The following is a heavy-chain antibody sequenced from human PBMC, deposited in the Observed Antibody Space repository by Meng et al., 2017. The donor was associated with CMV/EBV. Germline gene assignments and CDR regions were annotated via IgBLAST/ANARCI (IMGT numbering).Heavy chain of an antibody. V-gene: IGHV4-39*07. Sequence: LPRQGSGPGLVKPSETLSLPCTVPGGSISSSSYYWGWIRQPPGKGLEWIGSIYYSGSTYYNPSLKSRVTISVDTSKNQFSLKLSSVTAADTAVYYCARGVVTMIVVYDPWGQGTLVTVSS. CDR2: IYYSGST. CDR1: GGSISSSSYY. CDR3: ARGVVTMIVVYDP. J-gene: IGHJ5*02. D-gene: IGHD3-22*01.